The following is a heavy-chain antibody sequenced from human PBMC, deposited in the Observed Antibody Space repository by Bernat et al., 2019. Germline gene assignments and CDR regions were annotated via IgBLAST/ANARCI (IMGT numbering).Heavy chain of an antibody. CDR1: GFTSSGSA. CDR3: TRQEGYGDYPDY. CDR2: IRSKANSYAT. Sequence: EVQLVESGGGLVQPGGSLKLSCAVSGFTSSGSAMHWVRQASGKGLEWVGRIRSKANSYATAYGASVTGRFTISRDDSKNTAYLQMNSLKTEDTAVYYCTRQEGYGDYPDYRGQGTLVTVSS. D-gene: IGHD4-17*01. J-gene: IGHJ4*02. V-gene: IGHV3-73*02.